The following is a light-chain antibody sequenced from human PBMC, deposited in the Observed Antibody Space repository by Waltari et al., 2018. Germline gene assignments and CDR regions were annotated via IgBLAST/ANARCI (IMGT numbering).Light chain of an antibody. Sequence: EIVLTQSPDILYLSPGDTATLSCRASQSLTVNYLAWYQQKPGQAPRLLIYAASSRATGVPDRFSGSGSGAHFTLAISRLEPEDFAVYYCQQFESAPRTFGQGTKVEIK. J-gene: IGKJ1*01. CDR1: QSLTVNY. CDR3: QQFESAPRT. V-gene: IGKV3-20*01. CDR2: AAS.